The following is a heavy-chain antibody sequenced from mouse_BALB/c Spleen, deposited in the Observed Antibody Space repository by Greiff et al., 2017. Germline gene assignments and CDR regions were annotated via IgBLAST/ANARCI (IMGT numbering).Heavy chain of an antibody. V-gene: IGHV5-9-4*01. Sequence: EVKLMESGGGLVKPGGSLKLSCAASGFTFSSYAMSWVRQSPEKRLEWVAEISSGGSYTYYPDTVTGRFTISRDNAKNTLYLEMSSLRSEDTAMYYCARALLRPAMDYWGQGTSVTVSS. CDR1: GFTFSSYA. CDR2: ISSGGSYT. D-gene: IGHD1-2*01. CDR3: ARALLRPAMDY. J-gene: IGHJ4*01.